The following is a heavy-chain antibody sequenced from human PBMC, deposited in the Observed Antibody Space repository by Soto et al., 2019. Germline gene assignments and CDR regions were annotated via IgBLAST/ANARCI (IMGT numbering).Heavy chain of an antibody. CDR3: ARRLGGGGDYYYGMDV. CDR1: GYTFTEYY. CDR2: INPNSGGT. D-gene: IGHD3-10*01. V-gene: IGHV1-2*04. Sequence: QVQLEQSGAEVKKPGASVKVSCKASGYTFTEYYIHWVRQAPEQGLVWMGWINPNSGGTKYAQKFQGWVTLTSDKSISTAYMELSSLKSDDTAVYYCARRLGGGGDYYYGMDVWGQGTTVTVSS. J-gene: IGHJ6*02.